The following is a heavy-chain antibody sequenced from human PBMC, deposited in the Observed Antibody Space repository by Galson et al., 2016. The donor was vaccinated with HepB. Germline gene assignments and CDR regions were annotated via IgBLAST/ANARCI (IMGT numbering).Heavy chain of an antibody. CDR1: GYTSNGYY. CDR3: ARAMGILGFCSTTSCYSAFDI. D-gene: IGHD2-2*02. Sequence: SVKVSCKASGYTSNGYYINWVRQAPGQGLEWMGWINPNSGGTNYAQKFRGRVTMTRDTSISTAYMELSRLRSDDTAVYYCARAMGILGFCSTTSCYSAFDIWGQGTMVTVSS. V-gene: IGHV1-2*02. J-gene: IGHJ3*02. CDR2: INPNSGGT.